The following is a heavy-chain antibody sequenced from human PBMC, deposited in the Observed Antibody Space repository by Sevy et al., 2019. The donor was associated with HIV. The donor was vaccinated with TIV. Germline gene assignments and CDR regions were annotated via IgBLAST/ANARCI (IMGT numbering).Heavy chain of an antibody. D-gene: IGHD3-22*01. V-gene: IGHV4-39*01. CDR2: IYYSGRT. CDR1: GDSISSSNFY. CDR3: ARLFDDSSGPPSDY. J-gene: IGHJ4*02. Sequence: SETLSLTCTVSGDSISSSNFYWGWIRQPPGKGVEWIGSIYYSGRTYYNPSLKSRVTISVDTSKDQFSLKLRSVTAADTAVYYCARLFDDSSGPPSDYWGQGTLVTVSS.